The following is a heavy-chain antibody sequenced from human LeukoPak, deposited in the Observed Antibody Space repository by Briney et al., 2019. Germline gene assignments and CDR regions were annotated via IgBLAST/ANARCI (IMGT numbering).Heavy chain of an antibody. Sequence: GGSLRLSCAASGFTFSSSGMGWVRQAPGRGLECVSPITGSGGSTSYTDSVKGRFTISRDNSKNTLYLQMNSLRAEDTAVYYCARGRNTGRQFYFDYWGQGTLVTVAS. CDR1: GFTFSSSG. D-gene: IGHD5-18*01. CDR3: ARGRNTGRQFYFDY. J-gene: IGHJ4*02. CDR2: ITGSGGST. V-gene: IGHV3-23*01.